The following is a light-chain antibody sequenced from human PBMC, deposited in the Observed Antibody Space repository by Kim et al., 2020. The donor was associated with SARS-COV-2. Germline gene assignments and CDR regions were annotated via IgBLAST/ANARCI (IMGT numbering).Light chain of an antibody. CDR1: SSDVGGYNY. V-gene: IGLV2-11*03. J-gene: IGLJ3*02. CDR2: DVS. CDR3: CSYAGTYTWV. Sequence: GQSVTISCTGTSSDVGGYNYVSWYQQHPGEAPKLIIFDVSKRPSGVPDRFSGSKSGNTASLTISGLQADDEAGYYCCSYAGTYTWVFGGGTQLTVL.